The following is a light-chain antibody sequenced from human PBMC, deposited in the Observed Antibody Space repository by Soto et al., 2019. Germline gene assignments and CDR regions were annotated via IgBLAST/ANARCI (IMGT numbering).Light chain of an antibody. CDR2: GAS. CDR1: QSVDTTF. Sequence: EIVLTQSPGSLSLSPGQRATLSCRASQSVDTTFFAWYQKKPGQAPRLLIYGASKSATGIPDRFSGSGSGTDLTLSISRLESEDFAVYYCQQYMSSVTFGQGTKVEIK. V-gene: IGKV3-20*01. J-gene: IGKJ1*01. CDR3: QQYMSSVT.